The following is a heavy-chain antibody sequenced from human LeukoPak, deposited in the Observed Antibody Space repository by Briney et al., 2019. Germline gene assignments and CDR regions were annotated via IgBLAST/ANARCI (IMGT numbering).Heavy chain of an antibody. V-gene: IGHV3-23*01. CDR3: ARPSSRIAAAGTFAFDI. CDR2: ITGSGGAT. Sequence: GGSLRLSCAASGFTFSTYAVNWVRQAPGKGLEWVSAITGSGGATYYADSVKGRFTISRDNSKNTLYLQMNSLRAEDTAVYYCARPSSRIAAAGTFAFDIWGQGTMVTVSS. J-gene: IGHJ3*02. CDR1: GFTFSTYA. D-gene: IGHD6-13*01.